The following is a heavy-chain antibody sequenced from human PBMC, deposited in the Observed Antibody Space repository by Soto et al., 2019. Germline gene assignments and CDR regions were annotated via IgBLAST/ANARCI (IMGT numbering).Heavy chain of an antibody. V-gene: IGHV3-9*01. CDR3: AKTSGDCDFRSIDFYC. CDR1: GFTFDDYA. D-gene: IGHD3-3*01. Sequence: EVQLVESGGDLVQPGRSLGLSCAASGFTFDDYAMHWVRQAPGKGLEWVSGISWNGGTIDYADSVKGRFTISRDNAKNALYLQMNSLRTEDTALYYCAKTSGDCDFRSIDFYCWGQGTLVTLSS. CDR2: ISWNGGTI. J-gene: IGHJ4*02.